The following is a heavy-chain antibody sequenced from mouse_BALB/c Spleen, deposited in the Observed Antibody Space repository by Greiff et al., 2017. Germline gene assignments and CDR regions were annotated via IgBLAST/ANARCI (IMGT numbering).Heavy chain of an antibody. CDR1: GYSITSDYA. Sequence: EVQLQQSGPGLVKPSQSLSLTCTVTGYSITSDYAWNWIRQFPGNKLEWMGYISYSGSTSYNPSLKSRISITRDTSKNQFFLQLNSVTTEDTATYYCAREEKGLRRGAMDYWGQGTSVTVSS. CDR2: ISYSGST. D-gene: IGHD2-4*01. V-gene: IGHV3-2*02. CDR3: AREEKGLRRGAMDY. J-gene: IGHJ4*01.